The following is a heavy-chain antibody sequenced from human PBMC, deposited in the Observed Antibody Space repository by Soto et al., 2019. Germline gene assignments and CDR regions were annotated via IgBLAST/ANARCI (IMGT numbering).Heavy chain of an antibody. CDR2: IYYSGST. D-gene: IGHD3-3*01. J-gene: IGHJ5*02. Sequence: TSETLSLTCTVSGGSISSGGYYWSWIRQHPGKGLEWIGYIYYSGSTYYNPSLKSRVTISVDTSKNQFSLKLSSVTAADTAVYYCSIGDGMTSFGVVLNWFDPWGQGTLVAV. CDR3: SIGDGMTSFGVVLNWFDP. V-gene: IGHV4-31*03. CDR1: GGSISSGGYY.